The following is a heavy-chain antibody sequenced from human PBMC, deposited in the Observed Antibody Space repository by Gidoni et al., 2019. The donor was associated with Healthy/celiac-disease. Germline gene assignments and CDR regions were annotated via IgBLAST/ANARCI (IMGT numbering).Heavy chain of an antibody. CDR2: IWYDGSNK. D-gene: IGHD1-26*01. CDR1: GFPFSSYG. V-gene: IGHV3-33*01. CDR3: ARGIGSGVAGESAYYYGMDV. J-gene: IGHJ6*02. Sequence: QVQLVESGGGVVQPGWFLRLSCAASGFPFSSYGMHWVRQAPGKGLEWVAVIWYDGSNKYYADAVKGRFTISRDNSKNTLYLQMNSLRAEDTAVYYCARGIGSGVAGESAYYYGMDVWGQGTTVTVSS.